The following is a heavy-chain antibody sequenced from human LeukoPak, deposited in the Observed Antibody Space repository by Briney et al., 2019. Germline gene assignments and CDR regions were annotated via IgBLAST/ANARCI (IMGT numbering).Heavy chain of an antibody. CDR2: IYHSGST. CDR1: GGSISSSNW. J-gene: IGHJ4*02. CDR3: AREHRDYYITYYFDY. V-gene: IGHV4-4*02. D-gene: IGHD1-26*01. Sequence: PSETLSLTCAVSGGSISSSNWWSWVRQPPGKGLEWIGEIYHSGSTYYNPSLKSRVTISVDTSKNQFSLKLSSVTAADTAVYYCAREHRDYYITYYFDYWGQGTWSPSPQ.